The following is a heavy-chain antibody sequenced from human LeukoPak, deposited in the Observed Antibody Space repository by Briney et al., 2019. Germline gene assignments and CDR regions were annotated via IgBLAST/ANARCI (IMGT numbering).Heavy chain of an antibody. J-gene: IGHJ4*02. D-gene: IGHD1-1*01. CDR2: ISSSGSRI. Sequence: GGSLRLSCAVSGFTFSSYEMNWVWQAPGKGLEGVSYISSSGSRIYYADSVEGRFTISRDNAKTSLYLQMNSLRAEDTAVYYCARDYNLDYWGQGTLVTVSS. V-gene: IGHV3-48*03. CDR3: ARDYNLDY. CDR1: GFTFSSYE.